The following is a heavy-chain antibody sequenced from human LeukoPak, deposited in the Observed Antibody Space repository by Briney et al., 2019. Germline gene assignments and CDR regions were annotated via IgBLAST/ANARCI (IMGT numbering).Heavy chain of an antibody. CDR1: GGSFSGYY. CDR3: AREWCDSSSPYYFDY. D-gene: IGHD3-22*01. Sequence: SETLSLTCAVYGGSFSGYYWGWLRQPPGKGLEWIGEINHSGSTNYNPSLKSRVTISVDTSKNQFSLKLSSVTAADTAVYYCAREWCDSSSPYYFDYWGQGTLVTVSS. V-gene: IGHV4-34*01. CDR2: INHSGST. J-gene: IGHJ4*02.